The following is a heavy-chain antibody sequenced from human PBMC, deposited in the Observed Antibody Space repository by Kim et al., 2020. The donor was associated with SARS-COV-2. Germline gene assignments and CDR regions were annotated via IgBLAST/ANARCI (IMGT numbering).Heavy chain of an antibody. D-gene: IGHD3-3*01. V-gene: IGHV1-2*02. Sequence: ASVKVSCKASGYTFTGYYMHWVRQAPGQGLEWMGWINPNSGGTNYAQKFQDRVTMTRDTSISTAYMELSRLRSDDTAVYYCARDSGTYYYFWSGYSGYGRDVWGQGTTVTVSS. CDR3: ARDSGTYYYFWSGYSGYGRDV. J-gene: IGHJ6*02. CDR2: INPNSGGT. CDR1: GYTFTGYY.